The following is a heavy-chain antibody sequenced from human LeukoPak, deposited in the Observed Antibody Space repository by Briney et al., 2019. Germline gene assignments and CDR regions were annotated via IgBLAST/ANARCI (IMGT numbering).Heavy chain of an antibody. Sequence: SEPLSLTCTVSGGSISSSSYYWGWIRQPPGKGLEWIGSIYYSGSTYYNPSLKSRVTISVDTSKNQFSLKLSSVTAADTAVYYCARSDGWYFDLWGRGTLVTVSS. V-gene: IGHV4-39*01. CDR3: ARSDGWYFDL. CDR1: GGSISSSSYY. CDR2: IYYSGST. J-gene: IGHJ2*01.